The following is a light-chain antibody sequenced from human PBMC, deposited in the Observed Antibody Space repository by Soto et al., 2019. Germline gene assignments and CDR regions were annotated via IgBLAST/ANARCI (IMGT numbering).Light chain of an antibody. CDR1: QIIDNY. Sequence: DLPMTQSPSSLSASVGDRVTITCRASQIIDNYLNWYQQKPGRAPKLLIHATFILQSGVPSGFSGSGSATKFTLTISSLQPEDFATYYCHQSYSTSDTFGQGTKLEIK. J-gene: IGKJ2*01. CDR3: HQSYSTSDT. V-gene: IGKV1-39*01. CDR2: ATF.